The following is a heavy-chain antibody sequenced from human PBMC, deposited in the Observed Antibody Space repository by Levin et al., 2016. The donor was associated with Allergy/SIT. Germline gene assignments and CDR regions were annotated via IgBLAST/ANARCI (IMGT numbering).Heavy chain of an antibody. CDR1: GYTFTNYY. CDR2: INPSGGTA. Sequence: ASVKVSCKASGYTFTNYYMHWVRQAPGQGLEWMGIINPSGGTASYAQNFRDRVTMTRDTSTSTVYMELSSLRSEDTAMYYCANNIAVTGTGDYFDYWGQGTLVTVSS. V-gene: IGHV1-46*01. CDR3: ANNIAVTGTGDYFDY. J-gene: IGHJ4*02. D-gene: IGHD6-19*01.